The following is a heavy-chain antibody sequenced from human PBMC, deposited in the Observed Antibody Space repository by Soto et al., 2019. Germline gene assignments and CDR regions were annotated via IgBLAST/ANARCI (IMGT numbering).Heavy chain of an antibody. CDR3: AREGGTRYCSGGSCYSYDY. D-gene: IGHD2-15*01. CDR1: GFTFSSYS. Sequence: GGSLRLSCAASGFTFSSYSMNWVRQAPGKGLEWVSSISSSSSYIYYADSVKGRFTISRDNAKNSLYLQMNSLRAEDTAVYYCAREGGTRYCSGGSCYSYDYWGQGTLVTVSS. CDR2: ISSSSSYI. V-gene: IGHV3-21*01. J-gene: IGHJ4*02.